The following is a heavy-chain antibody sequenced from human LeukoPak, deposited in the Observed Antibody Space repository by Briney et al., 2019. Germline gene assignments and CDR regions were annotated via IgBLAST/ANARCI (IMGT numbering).Heavy chain of an antibody. J-gene: IGHJ4*02. D-gene: IGHD1-26*01. CDR3: ARDRNQFYSGTCYY. CDR2: INPNSGDT. V-gene: IGHV1-2*02. CDR1: GYTFIDYY. Sequence: GASVKVSCEASGYTFIDYYIYWARQAPGQGLECMGWINPNSGDTEYAQKFQGRVTMTRDTSVSTAYMELSRLRDDDTAMYYCARDRNQFYSGTCYYWGQGTLVTVSS.